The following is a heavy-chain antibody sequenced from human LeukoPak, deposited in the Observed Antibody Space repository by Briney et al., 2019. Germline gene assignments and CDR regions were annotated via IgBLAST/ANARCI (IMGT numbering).Heavy chain of an antibody. CDR3: ASAVYDSSGYSSMFDP. D-gene: IGHD3-22*01. CDR2: INHSGST. V-gene: IGHV4-34*01. J-gene: IGHJ5*02. Sequence: NTSETLSLTCAVYGGSFSGYYWSWIRQPPGKGLEWIGEINHSGSTNYNPSLKSRVTISVDTSKNQFSLKLSSVTAADTAVYYCASAVYDSSGYSSMFDPWGQGTLVTVSS. CDR1: GGSFSGYY.